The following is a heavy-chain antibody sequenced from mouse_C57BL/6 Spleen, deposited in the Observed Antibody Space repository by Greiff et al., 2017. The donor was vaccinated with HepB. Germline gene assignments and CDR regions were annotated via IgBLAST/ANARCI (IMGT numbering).Heavy chain of an antibody. J-gene: IGHJ2*01. CDR2: IDPETGGT. CDR1: GYTFTDYE. V-gene: IGHV1-15*01. D-gene: IGHD1-1*01. CDR3: TRYYYGSSYSY. Sequence: VQLQQSGAELVRPGASVTLSCKASGYTFTDYEMHWVKQTPVHGLEWIGAIDPETGGTAYNQKFKGKAILTADKSSSTAYMELRSLTSEDSAVYYCTRYYYGSSYSYWGQGTTLTVSS.